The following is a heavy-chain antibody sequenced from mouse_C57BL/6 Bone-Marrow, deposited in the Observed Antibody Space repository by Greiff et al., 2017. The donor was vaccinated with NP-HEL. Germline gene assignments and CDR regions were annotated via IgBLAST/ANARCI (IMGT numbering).Heavy chain of an antibody. Sequence: QVQLQQPGAELVKPGASVKVSCKASGYTFTSYWMHWVKQRPGQGLEWIGRIHPSDSDTNYNQKFKGKATFTVDKSSSTAYMLLSSHTSEDSAVSSRSIIPQWDGFAYWGQGTLVTVSA. V-gene: IGHV1-74*01. CDR3: SIIPQWDGFAY. J-gene: IGHJ3*01. CDR2: IHPSDSDT. D-gene: IGHD4-1*01. CDR1: GYTFTSYW.